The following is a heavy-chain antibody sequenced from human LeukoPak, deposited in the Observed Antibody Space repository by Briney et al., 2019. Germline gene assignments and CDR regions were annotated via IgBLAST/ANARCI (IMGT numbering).Heavy chain of an antibody. D-gene: IGHD2-8*01. CDR1: GYSISSGYY. CDR3: ASEVSDLYYFDY. Sequence: SETLSLTCTVSGYSISSGYYWGWIRQPPGKGLEWIGSIYHSGRTYYNPSLKSRVTISVDTSKNQFSLKLSSVTAADTAVYYCASEVSDLYYFDYWGQGTLVTVSS. J-gene: IGHJ4*02. V-gene: IGHV4-38-2*02. CDR2: IYHSGRT.